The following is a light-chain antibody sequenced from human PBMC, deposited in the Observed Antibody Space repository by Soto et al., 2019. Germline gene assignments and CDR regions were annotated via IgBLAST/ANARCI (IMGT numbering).Light chain of an antibody. CDR3: QQGYRNPFT. Sequence: DIEMTQSPSSLSASVGDRVTITCRASESISNKLNWYQQKPGKAPALLISGASRLHSGVPSRFSGSGSGTDFTLSISSLQHEDFASYYCQQGYRNPFTFGPGTKVDIK. CDR2: GAS. CDR1: ESISNK. J-gene: IGKJ3*01. V-gene: IGKV1-39*01.